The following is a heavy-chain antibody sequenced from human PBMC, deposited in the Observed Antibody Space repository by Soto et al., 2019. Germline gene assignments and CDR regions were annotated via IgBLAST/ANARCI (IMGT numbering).Heavy chain of an antibody. D-gene: IGHD2-15*01. Sequence: EVQLLESGGDLVQPGGSLRLSCAASGFAFSNYAMNWVRQAPGKGLEWVSVISGGGGTTYYAASVKGRFTISRDNSKKTLYLQMSSLRGDDTAVYYCAKEWSQGYYFDYWGQGTLVIVSS. CDR1: GFAFSNYA. J-gene: IGHJ4*02. CDR2: ISGGGGTT. CDR3: AKEWSQGYYFDY. V-gene: IGHV3-23*01.